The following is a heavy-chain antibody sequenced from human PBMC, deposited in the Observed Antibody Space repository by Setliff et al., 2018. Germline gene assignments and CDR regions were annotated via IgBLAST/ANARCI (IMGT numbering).Heavy chain of an antibody. Sequence: SVKVSCKAAGGSFSSFAFSWVRQAPGQGLVWMGRIIPLFGTSSYAQEFQGRVTLSADESTTTAYLELRSLTSDDTAVYFCALTTLSLCSGGNCPNALDIWGQGTLVTVSS. D-gene: IGHD2-15*01. V-gene: IGHV1-69*13. J-gene: IGHJ3*02. CDR2: IIPLFGTS. CDR1: GGSFSSFA. CDR3: ALTTLSLCSGGNCPNALDI.